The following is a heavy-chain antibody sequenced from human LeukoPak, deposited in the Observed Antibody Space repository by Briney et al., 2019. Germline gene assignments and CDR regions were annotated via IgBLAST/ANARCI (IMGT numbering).Heavy chain of an antibody. CDR3: ARGGSSYGFRFAFDI. CDR2: INPNSGGT. D-gene: IGHD5-18*01. CDR1: GYTFTGYY. Sequence: ASVKVSCKASGYTFTGYYMHWVRQAPGQGLEWMGWINPNSGGTNYAQKFQGRVTMTRDTSISTAYMELSRLRSDYTAVYYCARGGSSYGFRFAFDIWGQGTMVTVSS. V-gene: IGHV1-2*02. J-gene: IGHJ3*02.